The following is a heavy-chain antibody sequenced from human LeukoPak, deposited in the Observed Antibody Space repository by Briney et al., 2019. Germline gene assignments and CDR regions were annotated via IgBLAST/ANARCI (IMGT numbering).Heavy chain of an antibody. CDR1: GFTFSSYE. CDR3: ARESAYCSSTSCPDAFDI. V-gene: IGHV3-48*03. J-gene: IGHJ3*02. D-gene: IGHD2-2*01. CDR2: ISSSGSTI. Sequence: GGFLRLSCAASGFTFSSYEMNWVRQAPGKGLEWVSYISSSGSTIYYADSVKGRFTISRDNAKNSLYLQMNSLRAEDTAVYYCARESAYCSSTSCPDAFDIWGQGTMVTVSS.